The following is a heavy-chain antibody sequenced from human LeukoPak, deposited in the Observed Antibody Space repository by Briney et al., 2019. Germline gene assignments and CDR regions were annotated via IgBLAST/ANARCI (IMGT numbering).Heavy chain of an antibody. Sequence: PGRSLRLSCAASGFIFDDYAMPWVRQAPGKGLEWVSGISWNSGTKGYAASVKGRFTISRDNAKNFLYLQMSSLRAEDTALYYCAKALGSHYGGEDWGQGTLVTVSS. CDR2: ISWNSGTK. J-gene: IGHJ4*02. CDR1: GFIFDDYA. CDR3: AKALGSHYGGED. V-gene: IGHV3-9*01. D-gene: IGHD4-23*01.